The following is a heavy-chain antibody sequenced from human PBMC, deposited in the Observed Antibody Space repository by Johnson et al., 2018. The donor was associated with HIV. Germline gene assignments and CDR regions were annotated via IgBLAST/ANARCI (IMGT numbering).Heavy chain of an antibody. V-gene: IGHV3-7*02. CDR2: IKQDGSEK. CDR1: GFTFSSYW. Sequence: VQLVESGGGLVQPGGSLRLSCAASGFTFSSYWMSWVRQAPGKGLEWVANIKQDGSEKYYVDSVKGRFTISRDNAKNSMSLQMNSLRADDTAVYYCARTKLELRVSGAFDIWGQWTMVTVSS. D-gene: IGHD1-7*01. J-gene: IGHJ3*02. CDR3: ARTKLELRVSGAFDI.